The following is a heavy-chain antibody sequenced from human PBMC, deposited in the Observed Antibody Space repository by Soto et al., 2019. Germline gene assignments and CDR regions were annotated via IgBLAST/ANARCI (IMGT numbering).Heavy chain of an antibody. Sequence: QVQLVQSGAEVKKPGSSVKVSCKASGGTFSSYTISWVRQAPGQGLEWMGRIIHILGIANYAQKFQGRVTITADKSTSAAYIELSSLRSEDTAVYYGAVPSLWYYYMHVRGKGTTVTVTS. CDR1: GGTFSSYT. V-gene: IGHV1-69*02. CDR3: AVPSLWYYYMHV. D-gene: IGHD2-2*01. J-gene: IGHJ6*03. CDR2: IIHILGIA.